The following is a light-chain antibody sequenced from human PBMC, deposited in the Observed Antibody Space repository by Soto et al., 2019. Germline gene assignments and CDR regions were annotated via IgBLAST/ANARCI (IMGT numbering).Light chain of an antibody. CDR1: QSVSSK. CDR2: GAS. Sequence: ETVMTQSPSTLSVSPGERATLSCRASQSVSSKLAWYQQKPGQAPRLLIYGASNRATGIPDRFSGSGSGTDFTLTISRLEPEDFAVYYCQQYGSSGTFGQGTKVDIK. CDR3: QQYGSSGT. V-gene: IGKV3-20*01. J-gene: IGKJ1*01.